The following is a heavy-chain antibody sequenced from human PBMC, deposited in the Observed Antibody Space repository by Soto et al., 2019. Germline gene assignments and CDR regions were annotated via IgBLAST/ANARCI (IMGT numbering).Heavy chain of an antibody. CDR2: INAGNGNT. J-gene: IGHJ4*02. D-gene: IGHD3-10*01. Sequence: ASVKVSCKASGYTFTSYAMHWVRQAPGQRLEWMGWINAGNGNTKYSQKFQGRVTITRDTSASTAYMELSSLRSEDTAVYYCARNPQGSGSYSYFDYWGQGTLVPVS. CDR1: GYTFTSYA. CDR3: ARNPQGSGSYSYFDY. V-gene: IGHV1-3*01.